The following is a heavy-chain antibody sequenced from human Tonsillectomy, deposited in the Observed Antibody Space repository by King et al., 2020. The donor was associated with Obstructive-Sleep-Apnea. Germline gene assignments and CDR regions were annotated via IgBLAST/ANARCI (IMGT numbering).Heavy chain of an antibody. CDR3: ARINYYYGMDV. Sequence: QLKESGPGLVKPSETLSLTCTVSGGSTSSYYWSWIRQPPGKGLEWIGYIYYSGSTNYNPSLKSRVTIFLDTSKNQFSLKLSSLTAADTAVYYCARINYYYGMDVWGQGTTVTVSS. V-gene: IGHV4-59*01. CDR2: IYYSGST. J-gene: IGHJ6*02. CDR1: GGSTSSYY.